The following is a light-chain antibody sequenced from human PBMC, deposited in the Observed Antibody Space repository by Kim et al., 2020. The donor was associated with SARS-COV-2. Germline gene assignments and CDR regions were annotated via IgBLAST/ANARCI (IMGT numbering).Light chain of an antibody. J-gene: IGLJ3*02. V-gene: IGLV2-14*03. CDR2: DVT. CDR1: NSDICGYTY. CDR3: SSYTSSKTWL. Sequence: QAITHSCTGTNSDICGYTYVSWYQHNPGKATKLLIYDVTKRPSGVSNRFSGSKSGSTASLTISGLQAEGEADYYCSSYTSSKTWLFGGGTQLTVL.